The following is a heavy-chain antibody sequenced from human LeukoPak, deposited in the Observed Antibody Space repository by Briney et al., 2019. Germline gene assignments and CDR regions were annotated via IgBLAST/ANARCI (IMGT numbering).Heavy chain of an antibody. J-gene: IGHJ4*02. D-gene: IGHD3-22*01. V-gene: IGHV3-64*01. CDR1: GFTFSSYA. CDR2: ISSNGGST. Sequence: GGSLRLSCAASGFTFSSYAMHWVRQAPGKGLEYVSAISSNGGSTYYANSVKGRFTISRDNSKNTLYLQMGSLRAEDMAVYYCARDHYYDSSGYRPPDYWGQGTLVTVSS. CDR3: ARDHYYDSSGYRPPDY.